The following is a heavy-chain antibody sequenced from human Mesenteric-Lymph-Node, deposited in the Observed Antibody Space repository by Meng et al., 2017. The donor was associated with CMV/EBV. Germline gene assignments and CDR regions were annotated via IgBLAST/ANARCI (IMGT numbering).Heavy chain of an antibody. CDR2: MNPNSGNT. Sequence: ASVKVSCKASGYTFTSYYMHWVRQATGQGLEWMGWMNPNSGNTGYAQKFQGRVTMTRNTSINTAYMELSSLRSEDMAVYYCARGARKGYCSGSSCYSSSPFDYWGQGTLVTVSS. CDR1: GYTFTSYY. J-gene: IGHJ4*02. D-gene: IGHD2-15*01. CDR3: ARGARKGYCSGSSCYSSSPFDY. V-gene: IGHV1-8*02.